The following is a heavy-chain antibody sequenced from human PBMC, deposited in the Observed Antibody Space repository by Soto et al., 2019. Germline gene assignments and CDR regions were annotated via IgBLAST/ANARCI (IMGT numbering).Heavy chain of an antibody. CDR2: ISHDGDYT. D-gene: IGHD6-6*01. Sequence: QVQLVESGGGVVQPGRSLRLSCAASGFTFSAYGMHWVCQAPGKGLEWVAVISHDGDYTYFADSVKGRFTISRDNSKSKLYLQMESLRTEDTALYSCARDATRRPGDHSDYWGKGTLVTVSS. CDR3: ARDATRRPGDHSDY. CDR1: GFTFSAYG. V-gene: IGHV3-30*03. J-gene: IGHJ4*02.